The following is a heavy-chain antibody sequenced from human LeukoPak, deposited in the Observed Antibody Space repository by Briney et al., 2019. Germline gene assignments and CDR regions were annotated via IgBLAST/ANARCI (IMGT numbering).Heavy chain of an antibody. CDR2: IYYSGNT. Sequence: SETLSLTCTVSGGXVSSGNHYWTWIRQPPGKGLEWIGYIYYSGNTNYNPSLKTRVSISLAPSKNQFSLKLSSVTAADTAFYYCVREDLTLAVAIGLWGQGTLVTVSS. J-gene: IGHJ4*02. V-gene: IGHV4-61*01. CDR3: VREDLTLAVAIGL. D-gene: IGHD3-9*01. CDR1: GGXVSSGNHY.